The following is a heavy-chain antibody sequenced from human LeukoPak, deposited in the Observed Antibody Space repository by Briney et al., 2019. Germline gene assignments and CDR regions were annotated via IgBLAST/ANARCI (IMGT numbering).Heavy chain of an antibody. J-gene: IGHJ4*02. D-gene: IGHD3-16*01. CDR2: INHSGST. CDR1: GGSFSGYY. Sequence: SETLSLTCAVYGGSFSGYYWSWIRQPPGKGLEWIGEINHSGSTNYNPSLKSRVTISVDTSKNQFSLKLSSVTAADTPVYYCAALQGPTWSYENYWGQGTLVTVFS. CDR3: AALQGPTWSYENY. V-gene: IGHV4-34*01.